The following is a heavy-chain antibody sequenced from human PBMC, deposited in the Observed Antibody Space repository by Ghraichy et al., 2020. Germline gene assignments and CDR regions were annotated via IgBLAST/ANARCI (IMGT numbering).Heavy chain of an antibody. Sequence: GSLRLSCAASGFTFSNAWMSWVRQAPGKGLEWVGRNKSKTEGGTTDYAAPVKGRFTISRDDSKNTLYLQMNSLKTEDTAVYYCTTVGRAPDYYYYYGMDVWDQGTTVTVSS. CDR1: GFTFSNAW. CDR3: TTVGRAPDYYYYYGMDV. CDR2: NKSKTEGGTT. J-gene: IGHJ6*02. V-gene: IGHV3-15*01. D-gene: IGHD3/OR15-3a*01.